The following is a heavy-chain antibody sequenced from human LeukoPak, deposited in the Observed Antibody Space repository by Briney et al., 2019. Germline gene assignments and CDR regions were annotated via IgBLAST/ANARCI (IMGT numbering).Heavy chain of an antibody. J-gene: IGHJ4*02. CDR1: GFSISSYS. CDR3: ARGRPLPRIAAADTCYFDY. Sequence: TSESLSLSCAVSGFSISSYSMNWVRQPPGKGLEWVWSISSSSSYIYYPDSVKGRFPISRDNAKTSLYLQMNSLRAEGTAMCYCARGRPLPRIAAADTCYFDYWGQGTLVTVSS. CDR2: ISSSSSYI. V-gene: IGHV3-21*01. D-gene: IGHD6-13*01.